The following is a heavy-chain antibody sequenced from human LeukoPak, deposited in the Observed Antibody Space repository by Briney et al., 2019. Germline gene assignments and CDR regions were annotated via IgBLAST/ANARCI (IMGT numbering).Heavy chain of an antibody. CDR3: GRDAWGPIDL. J-gene: IGHJ5*02. D-gene: IGHD7-27*01. CDR1: GFALSSHW. Sequence: PGGSLRLSCAASGFALSSHWMTWVRHVPGRGLDWVANIKPDGSAQYYAASVKGRFTVSRDNAKNSLYLQMNSLKVEDTAVYYCGRDAWGPIDLWGQGTLVTVSS. V-gene: IGHV3-7*01. CDR2: IKPDGSAQ.